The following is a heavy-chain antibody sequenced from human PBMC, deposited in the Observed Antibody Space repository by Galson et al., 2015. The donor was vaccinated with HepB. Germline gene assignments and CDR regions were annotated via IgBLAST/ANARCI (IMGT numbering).Heavy chain of an antibody. J-gene: IGHJ4*02. CDR1: GFIFSDYY. Sequence: LRLSCAASGFIFSDYYMAWIRQAPGKGLEWVSTISGSGGSTHYADSVKGRFTVSRDNSKNTVYLQMNSLRAEDTALYYCAKGWVPATLIDSWGQGTLITVSS. V-gene: IGHV3-23*01. CDR2: ISGSGGST. CDR3: AKGWVPATLIDS. D-gene: IGHD1-26*01.